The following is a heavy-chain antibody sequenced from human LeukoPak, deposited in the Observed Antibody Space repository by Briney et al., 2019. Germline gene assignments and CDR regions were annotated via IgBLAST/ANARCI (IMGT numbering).Heavy chain of an antibody. CDR3: ARGKMRFDAYYFDY. D-gene: IGHD3-3*01. CDR2: IYYSGST. J-gene: IGHJ4*02. V-gene: IGHV4-30-4*01. CDR1: GGSISSGDYY. Sequence: SETLSLTCTVSGGSISSGDYYWSWIRQPPGKGLEWIGYIYYSGSTYYNPSLKSRVTISVDTSKNQFSLKLSSVTAADTAVYYCARGKMRFDAYYFDYWGQGTLVTVSS.